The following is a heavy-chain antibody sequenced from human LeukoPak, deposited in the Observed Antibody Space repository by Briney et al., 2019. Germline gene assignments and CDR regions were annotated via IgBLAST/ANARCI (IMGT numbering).Heavy chain of an antibody. V-gene: IGHV4-59*01. J-gene: IGHJ6*03. D-gene: IGHD3-3*01. Sequence: SETLSLTCTVSGGSISSYYWSWIRQPPGKGLEWIGYIYYSGSTYYNPSLKSRVTISVDTSKNQFSLKLSSVTAADTAVYYCARVRFLGYYYMDVWGKGTTVTVSS. CDR2: IYYSGST. CDR3: ARVRFLGYYYMDV. CDR1: GGSISSYY.